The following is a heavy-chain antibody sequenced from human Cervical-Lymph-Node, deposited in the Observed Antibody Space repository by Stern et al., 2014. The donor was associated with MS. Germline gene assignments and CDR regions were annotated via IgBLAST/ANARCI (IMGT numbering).Heavy chain of an antibody. CDR1: GDTVIRSY. D-gene: IGHD3-3*01. J-gene: IGHJ3*02. CDR3: ASDSSGYDGFDI. V-gene: IGHV1-46*01. Sequence: VQLVESGAVVKKPGSSVKISCEASGDTVIRSYMHWVRQAPGQGLEWLGLINPSGSTTVYAQPFQGRVTLTRDTSPTAVYMELSNLRSGDTAVCYCASDSSGYDGFDIWGQGTLVTVSS. CDR2: INPSGSTT.